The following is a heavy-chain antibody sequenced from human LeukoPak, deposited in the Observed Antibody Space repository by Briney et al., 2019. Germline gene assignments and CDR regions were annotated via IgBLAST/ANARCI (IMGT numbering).Heavy chain of an antibody. J-gene: IGHJ4*02. CDR3: AKEIKLYDGGYFDY. CDR1: GFTFEDYV. V-gene: IGHV3-9*01. D-gene: IGHD5/OR15-5a*01. Sequence: GGSLRLSCAASGFTFEDYVMHWVRHAPGKGLEWVSGITSNSGSAGYADSVKGRFTISRDNAKNSLYLQMNTLRTEDTAFYYCAKEIKLYDGGYFDYWGQGTLVTVSS. CDR2: ITSNSGSA.